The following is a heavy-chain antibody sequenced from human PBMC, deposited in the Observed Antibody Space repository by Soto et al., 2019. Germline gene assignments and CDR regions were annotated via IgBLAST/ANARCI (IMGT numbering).Heavy chain of an antibody. D-gene: IGHD3-16*01. CDR3: AMVDVYVTPSPQDV. Sequence: QVQLVQSGAEVKNPGASVKVSCKASGYTFTRNVIGWTRQAPGQGLEWMGWINTYNGNTNYAQNVQGRVTLTTDTSTSTAYMELRSLRSNDSAIYYCAMVDVYVTPSPQDVWGQGTTVIVSS. V-gene: IGHV1-18*01. J-gene: IGHJ6*02. CDR1: GYTFTRNV. CDR2: INTYNGNT.